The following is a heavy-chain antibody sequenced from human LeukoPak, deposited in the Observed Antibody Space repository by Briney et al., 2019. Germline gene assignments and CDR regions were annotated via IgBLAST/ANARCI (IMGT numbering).Heavy chain of an antibody. Sequence: SETLSLTCTVSGGSISTYHWSWIRQPAGKGLEWVGRIYTSGSTNYNPSLKSRVTISVDTSKNQFSLKLSSVTAADTAVYYCARHMSVSYDAFDLWGRGTTVTVSS. CDR2: IYTSGST. CDR1: GGSISTYH. CDR3: ARHMSVSYDAFDL. J-gene: IGHJ3*01. V-gene: IGHV4-4*07. D-gene: IGHD3-10*01.